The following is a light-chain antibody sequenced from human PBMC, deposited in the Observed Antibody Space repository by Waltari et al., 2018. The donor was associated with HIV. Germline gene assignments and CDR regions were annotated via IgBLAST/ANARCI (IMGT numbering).Light chain of an antibody. J-gene: IGKJ4*01. Sequence: DIQMTQSPSSLSASVGDRVTITCRASQGIGNYLAWYQQRPGKVPKLLIYAASTLQSGVPSRLSGSGSGTDVTLTISSLHPEDVATYYCQKYNSAPLTFGGGTKVEIK. V-gene: IGKV1-27*01. CDR1: QGIGNY. CDR2: AAS. CDR3: QKYNSAPLT.